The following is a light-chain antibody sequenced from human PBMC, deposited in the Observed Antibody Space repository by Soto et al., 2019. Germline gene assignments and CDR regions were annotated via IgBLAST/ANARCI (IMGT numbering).Light chain of an antibody. CDR1: QTISSW. CDR3: QQYNSYPWT. Sequence: IQMTQSPSTLSVSVGGRVAVTCRASQTISSWLAWYQQKPGKAPKLLIYKASSLESGVPSRFSGSGSGTEFTLTISSLQPDDFATYYCQQYNSYPWTFGQGTKVDIK. J-gene: IGKJ1*01. CDR2: KAS. V-gene: IGKV1-5*03.